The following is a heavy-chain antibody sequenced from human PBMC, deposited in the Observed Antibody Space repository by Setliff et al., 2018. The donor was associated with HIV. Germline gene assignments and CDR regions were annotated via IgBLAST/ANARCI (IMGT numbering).Heavy chain of an antibody. D-gene: IGHD6-13*01. V-gene: IGHV1-69*05. CDR1: GDTLSIHP. J-gene: IGHJ6*02. CDR3: ARVGHSSSYHYYGMDV. Sequence: SVKVSCKTSGDTLSIHPISWVRQAPGRGLDWMGGIIPAFGTANYAQKFQDRVTITTDESRSTAYMELSSLSSEDTAVFYCARVGHSSSYHYYGMDVWGQGTTVTVSS. CDR2: IIPAFGTA.